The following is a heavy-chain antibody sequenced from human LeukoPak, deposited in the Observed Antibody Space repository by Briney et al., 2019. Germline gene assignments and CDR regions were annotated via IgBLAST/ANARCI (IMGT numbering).Heavy chain of an antibody. V-gene: IGHV3-9*01. CDR2: ISWNSGSI. CDR1: GFTFDDYA. CDR3: AKPAQYSSGWYPYYFDY. Sequence: PGGSLRLSCAASGFTFDDYAMHWVRQAPGKGLEWGSGISWNSGSIGYADSVKGRFTISRDNAKNSLYLQMNSLRAEDTALYYCAKPAQYSSGWYPYYFDYWGQGTLVTVSS. D-gene: IGHD6-19*01. J-gene: IGHJ4*02.